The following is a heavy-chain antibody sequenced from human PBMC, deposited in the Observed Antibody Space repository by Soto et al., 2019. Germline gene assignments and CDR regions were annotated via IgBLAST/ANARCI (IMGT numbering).Heavy chain of an antibody. V-gene: IGHV1-69*01. D-gene: IGHD1-26*01. J-gene: IGHJ4*02. CDR2: IIPIFCTA. CDR3: ASLTVAIVGH. Sequence: QVQLVQSGAEVKKPGSSVKVSCKASGGTFSSYAISGVRQAPGQGLEWMGGIIPIFCTANYAQKFQGRVTIAADESTSTAYMVLSSLRSEDTAVYYGASLTVAIVGHWGQGTLVTVSS. CDR1: GGTFSSYA.